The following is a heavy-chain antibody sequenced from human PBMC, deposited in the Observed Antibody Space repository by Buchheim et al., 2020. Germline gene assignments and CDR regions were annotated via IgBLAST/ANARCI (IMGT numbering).Heavy chain of an antibody. V-gene: IGHV4-31*03. Sequence: QVQLQESGPGLVKPSQTLSLTCTVSGDSMERGGFYWNWIRQHPGMGLAFIGYMYNSGSTYFNPSLRSRVTISADTSKNQFSLKLSSVTAADTAVYFCARGTPRYYFDFWGQGTL. CDR3: ARGTPRYYFDF. CDR2: MYNSGST. CDR1: GDSMERGGFY. D-gene: IGHD3-10*01. J-gene: IGHJ4*02.